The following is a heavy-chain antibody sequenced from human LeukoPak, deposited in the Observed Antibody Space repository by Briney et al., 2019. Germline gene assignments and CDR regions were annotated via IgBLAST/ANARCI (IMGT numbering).Heavy chain of an antibody. V-gene: IGHV4-61*02. Sequence: PSQTLSLTCTVSGGSISSGSYYWSWIRQPAGKGLEWIGRIYTSGSTNYNPSLKSRVTISVDTSKNQFSLKLSSVTAADAAVYYCARDLGQQLVQRSHYYYGMDVWGKRTTVTVSS. D-gene: IGHD6-13*01. CDR1: GGSISSGSYY. CDR3: ARDLGQQLVQRSHYYYGMDV. CDR2: IYTSGST. J-gene: IGHJ6*04.